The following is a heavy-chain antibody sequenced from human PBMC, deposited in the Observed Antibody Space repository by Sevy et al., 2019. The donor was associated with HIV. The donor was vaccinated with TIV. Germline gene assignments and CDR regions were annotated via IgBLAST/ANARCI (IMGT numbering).Heavy chain of an antibody. CDR2: ISSSSTYI. CDR1: GFTFSSYS. Sequence: GGSLRLSCAASGFTFSSYSRIWVRQAPGKGLEWVSTISSSSTYIYYGDSVKGRFTISRDYAKNSLYLQMNSLRAEDTDVYYCARSINSRDYYYGMDVWGQGTTVTVSS. D-gene: IGHD1-20*01. V-gene: IGHV3-21*01. J-gene: IGHJ6*02. CDR3: ARSINSRDYYYGMDV.